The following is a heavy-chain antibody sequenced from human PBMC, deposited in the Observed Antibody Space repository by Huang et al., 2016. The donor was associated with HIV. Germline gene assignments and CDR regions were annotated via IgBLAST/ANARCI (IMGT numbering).Heavy chain of an antibody. CDR3: AAHGRIVGIPAAPLRFDP. Sequence: QLQLQESGPGLVKPSETLSLTCTVPGGSISSSSYYWGWIRQPPGKGLEWSGSIYHSGTTYYNPSLKSRVTISVDTSRTQFSLKLSSVTAADTAVYYCAAHGRIVGIPAAPLRFDPWGQGTLVTVSS. D-gene: IGHD6-13*01. J-gene: IGHJ5*02. V-gene: IGHV4-39*01. CDR1: GGSISSSSYY. CDR2: IYHSGTT.